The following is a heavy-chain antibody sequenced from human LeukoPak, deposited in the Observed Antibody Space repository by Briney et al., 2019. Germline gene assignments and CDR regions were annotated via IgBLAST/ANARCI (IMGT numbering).Heavy chain of an antibody. V-gene: IGHV1-8*01. J-gene: IGHJ6*03. CDR1: GYTFISYD. CDR3: ARKIASTRLGVRYYYMDV. CDR2: MNPKSGNT. Sequence: GASVKVSCKASGYTFISYDIVWLRQATGQGLEWMGYMNPKSGNTGYVQNFQGRVTMTRDTSITTAYMELSGLRSEDTAVYYCARKIASTRLGVRYYYMDVWGEGTTVTISS. D-gene: IGHD2-2*01.